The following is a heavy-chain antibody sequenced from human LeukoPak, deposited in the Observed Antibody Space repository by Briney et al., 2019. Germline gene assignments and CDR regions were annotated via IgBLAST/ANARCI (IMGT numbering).Heavy chain of an antibody. CDR3: ARVGDSSGYFYYYYGMDV. Sequence: GGSLRLSCAASGFTFSSYSMRWVRQAPGKGLEWVSSISSSCSYIFYADSVKGRFTISRDNAKNSLYLQMNSLRAEDTAVYYCARVGDSSGYFYYYYGMDVWGQGTTVTVSS. D-gene: IGHD3-22*01. V-gene: IGHV3-21*01. CDR2: ISSSCSYI. CDR1: GFTFSSYS. J-gene: IGHJ6*02.